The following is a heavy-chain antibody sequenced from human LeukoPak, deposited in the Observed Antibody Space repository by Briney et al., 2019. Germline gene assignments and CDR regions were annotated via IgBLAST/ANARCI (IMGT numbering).Heavy chain of an antibody. D-gene: IGHD6-19*01. CDR1: GFTFSSYG. J-gene: IGHJ4*02. CDR3: AKEVTEWLAPFDY. V-gene: IGHV3-30*02. CDR2: IRYDGSNK. Sequence: GGSLRLSCAASGFTFSSYGMHWVRQAPGKGLEWVAFIRYDGSNKYYADSVKGRFTISRDNSKNTLYLQMNSLRAEDTAVYYCAKEVTEWLAPFDYWGQGTLVTVSS.